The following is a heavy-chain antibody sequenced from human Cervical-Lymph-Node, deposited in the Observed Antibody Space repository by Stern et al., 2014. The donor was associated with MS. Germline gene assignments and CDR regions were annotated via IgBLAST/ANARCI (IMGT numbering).Heavy chain of an antibody. D-gene: IGHD2-2*01. CDR2: IDLDDDQ. V-gene: IGHV2-70*01. CDR1: GFSLSTSGMC. Sequence: QVTLRESGPALVKPTQTLTLTCTFSGFSLSTSGMCVSWIRQPPGKALEWLALIDLDDDQYYSTSLKTRLTISKDTSKNQVVLTMTNMDPVDTATYYCARIPIVVVPAAMRYYYYYGMDVWGQGTTVTVSS. CDR3: ARIPIVVVPAAMRYYYYYGMDV. J-gene: IGHJ6*02.